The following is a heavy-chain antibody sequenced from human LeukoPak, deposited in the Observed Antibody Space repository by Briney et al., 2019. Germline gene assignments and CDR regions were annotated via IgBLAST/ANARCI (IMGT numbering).Heavy chain of an antibody. CDR3: ARGSGITPHY. V-gene: IGHV4-59*01. J-gene: IGHJ4*02. D-gene: IGHD1-14*01. CDR1: GGSFSGYY. Sequence: SETLSLTCAVYGGSFSGYYWSWTRQPPGKGLEWIGYIYYSGSTNYNPSLKSRVTISVDTSKNQFSLKLSSVTAADTAVYYCARGSGITPHYWGQGTLVTVSS. CDR2: IYYSGST.